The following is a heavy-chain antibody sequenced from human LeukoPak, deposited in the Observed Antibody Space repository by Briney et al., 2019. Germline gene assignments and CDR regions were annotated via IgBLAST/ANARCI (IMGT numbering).Heavy chain of an antibody. D-gene: IGHD3-22*01. CDR1: GYSFTSYW. Sequence: GESLKISCKGSGYSFTSYWIGWVRQMPGKGLEWMGIIYPGDSDTRYSPSFQGQVTISADKSISTAYLQWSSLKASDTAMYYCARLSASTYYYDSSGPYYFDYWGQGTLVTVSS. V-gene: IGHV5-51*01. J-gene: IGHJ4*02. CDR2: IYPGDSDT. CDR3: ARLSASTYYYDSSGPYYFDY.